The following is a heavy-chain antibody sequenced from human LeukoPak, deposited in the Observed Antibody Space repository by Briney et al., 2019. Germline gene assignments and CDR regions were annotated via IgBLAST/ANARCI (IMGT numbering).Heavy chain of an antibody. D-gene: IGHD6-6*01. J-gene: IGHJ4*02. CDR1: GFTFSKYA. CDR2: TSYDESNK. Sequence: GGSLRLSCAASGFTFSKYAMHWVRQAPGKGLEWGAVTSYDESNKYYADSVKGRFTISRDNSKKTLYLQMNSLRGEDTAVYYCARVVVSSSSDYFDYWGQGTLVIVSS. CDR3: ARVVVSSSSDYFDY. V-gene: IGHV3-30*04.